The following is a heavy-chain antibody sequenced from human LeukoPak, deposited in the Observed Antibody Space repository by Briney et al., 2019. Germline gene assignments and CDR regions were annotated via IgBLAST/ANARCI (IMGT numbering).Heavy chain of an antibody. J-gene: IGHJ6*02. CDR2: ISWNSGSI. V-gene: IGHV3-9*01. Sequence: SLRLSCAASGFTFDDYAMHWVRQAPGKGLEWVSGISWNSGSIGYADSVKGRFTISRDNAKNSLYLQMNSLRAEDTALYYCAKDGLNCSGGSCYQGGYYYYYGMDVWGQGTTVTVSS. CDR3: AKDGLNCSGGSCYQGGYYYYYGMDV. CDR1: GFTFDDYA. D-gene: IGHD2-15*01.